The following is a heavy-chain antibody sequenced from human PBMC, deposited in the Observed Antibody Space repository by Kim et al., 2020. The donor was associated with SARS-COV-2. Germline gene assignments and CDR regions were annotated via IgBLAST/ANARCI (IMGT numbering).Heavy chain of an antibody. V-gene: IGHV4-39*01. CDR3: ARQQARITIFGVVIAYFDY. CDR2: IYYSGST. CDR1: GGSISSSSYY. Sequence: SETLSLTCTVSGGSISSSSYYWGWIHQPPGKGLEWIGSIYYSGSTYYNPSLKSRVTISVDTSKNQFSLKLSSVTAADTAVYYCARQQARITIFGVVIAYFDYWGQGTLVTVSS. J-gene: IGHJ4*02. D-gene: IGHD3-3*01.